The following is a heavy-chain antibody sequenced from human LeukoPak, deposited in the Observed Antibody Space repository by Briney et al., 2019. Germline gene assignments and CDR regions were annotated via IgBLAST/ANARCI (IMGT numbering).Heavy chain of an antibody. Sequence: SETLSLTCTVSGGSISSSSNDSGWISQPPGKGMDWIGSTYYSGSTSYNASPKDRVTLSVDTSKSQFSRKLRTVTGAAAAVYYCARHRGGYPFACWGERTPVTLSS. D-gene: IGHD1-26*01. CDR1: GGSISSSSND. CDR3: ARHRGGYPFAC. CDR2: TYYSGST. J-gene: IGHJ4*02. V-gene: IGHV4-39*01.